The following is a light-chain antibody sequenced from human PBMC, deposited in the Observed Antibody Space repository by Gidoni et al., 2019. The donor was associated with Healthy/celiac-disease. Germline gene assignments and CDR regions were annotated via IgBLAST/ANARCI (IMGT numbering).Light chain of an antibody. CDR3: QQYGSSPFT. CDR1: QSVSSSY. Sequence: ATLSCRASQSVSSSYLAWYQQKPGQAPRLLIYGASSRATGIPDRFSGSGSGTDFTLTISRLEPEDFAVYYCQQYGSSPFTFGPGTKVDIK. CDR2: GAS. V-gene: IGKV3-20*01. J-gene: IGKJ3*01.